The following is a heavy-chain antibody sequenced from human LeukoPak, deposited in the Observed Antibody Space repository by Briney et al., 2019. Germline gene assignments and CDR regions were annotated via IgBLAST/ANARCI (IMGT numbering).Heavy chain of an antibody. D-gene: IGHD2-8*01. CDR2: IYYSGST. CDR1: GGSISSGDYY. CDR3: ARLTMVSWAFDI. V-gene: IGHV4-30-4*01. Sequence: SETLSLTCTVSGGSISSGDYYWSWIRQPPGKGLEWIGYIYYSGSTYYNPSLKSRVAISVDTSKNQFSLKLSTVTAADTAVYYCARLTMVSWAFDIWGQGTMATVSS. J-gene: IGHJ3*02.